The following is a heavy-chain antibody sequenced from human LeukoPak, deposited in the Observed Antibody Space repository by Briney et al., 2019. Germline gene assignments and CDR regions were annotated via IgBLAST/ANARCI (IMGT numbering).Heavy chain of an antibody. CDR1: GYDFSSYG. CDR2: IRSHGTDE. Sequence: GGSLTLSCAAAGYDFSSYGMHWVRQAPGKGLEWVAFIRSHGTDEYYAASVKGRFSISRDDSNNTVDLQMHRLTVEDTATYYCANSVTKEDWGQGTVVTVS. CDR3: ANSVTKED. J-gene: IGHJ4*02. V-gene: IGHV3-30*02. D-gene: IGHD5/OR15-5a*01.